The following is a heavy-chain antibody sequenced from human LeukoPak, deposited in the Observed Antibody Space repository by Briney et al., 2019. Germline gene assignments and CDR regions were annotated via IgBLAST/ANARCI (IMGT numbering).Heavy chain of an antibody. Sequence: GGSLRLSCAASGFTFSTYEMNWVRQAPGKGLEWVSYITDSGRTIYYADSVKGRFTISRDNAKNSLFLQMNSLRAEDTAVYYCARGEVVTASLPDYFYYYMDVWGKGTTVTVSS. V-gene: IGHV3-48*03. CDR1: GFTFSTYE. J-gene: IGHJ6*03. CDR3: ARGEVVTASLPDYFYYYMDV. D-gene: IGHD2-21*02. CDR2: ITDSGRTI.